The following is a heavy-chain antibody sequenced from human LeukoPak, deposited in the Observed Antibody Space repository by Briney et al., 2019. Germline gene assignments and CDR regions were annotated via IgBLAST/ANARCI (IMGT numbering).Heavy chain of an antibody. D-gene: IGHD4-17*01. V-gene: IGHV3-21*01. Sequence: PGGSLRLSCAASGFSFSTYTMNWVRQAPGKGLEWVSSITMSSYIYYADSLKGRFTISRDNAKNSLYLQMNSLRAEDTAVYYCARVTSLYARDYWGQGTLVTVSS. CDR1: GFSFSTYT. CDR2: ITMSSYI. J-gene: IGHJ4*02. CDR3: ARVTSLYARDY.